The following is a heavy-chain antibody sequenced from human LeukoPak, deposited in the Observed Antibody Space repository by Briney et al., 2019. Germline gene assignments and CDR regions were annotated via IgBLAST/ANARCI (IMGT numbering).Heavy chain of an antibody. CDR1: GFSFDDFA. J-gene: IGHJ5*02. V-gene: IGHV3-9*01. Sequence: GGSLRLSCAASGFSFDDFAMHWVRQAPGKGLEWVSGITWNGGTIDYADSVKGRFTISRDNAKNSLYPQMNSLRAEDTAVYYCARDEYSGATGGWFDPWGQGTLVTVSS. CDR2: ITWNGGTI. CDR3: ARDEYSGATGGWFDP. D-gene: IGHD1-26*01.